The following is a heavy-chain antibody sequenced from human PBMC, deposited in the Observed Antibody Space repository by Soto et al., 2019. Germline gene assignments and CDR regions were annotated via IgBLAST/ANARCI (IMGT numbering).Heavy chain of an antibody. J-gene: IGHJ5*02. Sequence: QVQLQESGPGLVKPSQTLSLTCTVSGGSISSGDYYWSWIRQPPGKGLEWFGYIYYSGSTYYNPSLKCRVTIAVDKSKNQFSLKLSSVTAADTAVYYCARVFHGGRNNWFVPWGQGTLVTVSS. CDR3: ARVFHGGRNNWFVP. CDR1: GGSISSGDYY. CDR2: IYYSGST. V-gene: IGHV4-30-4*01. D-gene: IGHD2-15*01.